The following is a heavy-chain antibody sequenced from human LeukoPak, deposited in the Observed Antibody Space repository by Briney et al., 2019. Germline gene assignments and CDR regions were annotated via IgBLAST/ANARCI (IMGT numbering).Heavy chain of an antibody. J-gene: IGHJ4*02. V-gene: IGHV4-39*07. CDR3: ATGYGDFRVEGRYFYS. Sequence: SETLSLTCTVSGASISNTNYYWGWIRQPLGKGLEWIGCIHYHGSTYYNPSLRSRVTISIDTSKKHFFLKLKSVTAADTAVYYCATGYGDFRVEGRYFYSWGQGTLVTVSS. CDR2: IHYHGST. CDR1: GASISNTNYY. D-gene: IGHD4-17*01.